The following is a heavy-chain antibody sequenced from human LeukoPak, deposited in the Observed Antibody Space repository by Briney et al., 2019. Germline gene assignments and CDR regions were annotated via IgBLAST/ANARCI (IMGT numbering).Heavy chain of an antibody. J-gene: IGHJ1*01. CDR2: ISYDASNE. Sequence: PGGSLRLCCAASGFTFSSYAMHWVRQAPGKGLEWVAVISYDASNEYYADSVKGRFTISRDNSKNTLYLQMNSLRAEDTAVYYCARDWRYYDFWSGYSPAEYFQHWGQGTLVTVSS. D-gene: IGHD3-3*01. CDR1: GFTFSSYA. CDR3: ARDWRYYDFWSGYSPAEYFQH. V-gene: IGHV3-30-3*01.